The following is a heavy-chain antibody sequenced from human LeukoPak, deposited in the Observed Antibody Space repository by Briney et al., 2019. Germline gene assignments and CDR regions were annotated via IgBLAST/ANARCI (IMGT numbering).Heavy chain of an antibody. CDR2: INHSGST. D-gene: IGHD6-13*01. J-gene: IGHJ6*03. CDR3: ARGLPQDGSSWPRYYYYYYMDV. CDR1: GGSLSDYY. V-gene: IGHV4-34*01. Sequence: SETLSLTCAVYGGSLSDYYWSWIRQPPGKGLEWIGEINHSGSTNYNPSLKSRVTISVDTSKNQFSLKLSSVTAADTAVYYCARGLPQDGSSWPRYYYYYYMDVWGKGTTVTVSS.